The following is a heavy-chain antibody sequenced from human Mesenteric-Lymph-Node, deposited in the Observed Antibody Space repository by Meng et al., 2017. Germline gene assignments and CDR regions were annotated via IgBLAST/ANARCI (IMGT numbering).Heavy chain of an antibody. J-gene: IGHJ6*02. CDR1: GGSFSGYY. V-gene: IGHV4-34*01. CDR2: INHSGST. D-gene: IGHD1-26*01. Sequence: SETLSLTCAVYGGSFSGYYWSWIRQPPGKGLEWIGEINHSGSTNYNPSLKSRVTISVDTSKNQFPLKLSSVTAADTAVYYCARGLLMGATAYYYYYYGMDVWGQGTTVTVSS. CDR3: ARGLLMGATAYYYYYYGMDV.